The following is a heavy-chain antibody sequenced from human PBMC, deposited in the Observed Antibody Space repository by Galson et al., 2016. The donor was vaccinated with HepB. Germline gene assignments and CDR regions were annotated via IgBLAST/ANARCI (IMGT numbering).Heavy chain of an antibody. J-gene: IGHJ2*01. Sequence: SLRLSCAASGFTFSTSDMHWVRQGTGKGLEWVPAIGRGGDTYYQGSVEGRFTIPRENAKNSLYLEMNSLSHGDTAVYYCARVIKDTTTVGWFLVLWGRGTLVTVSS. CDR2: IGRGGDT. D-gene: IGHD1-1*01. V-gene: IGHV3-13*01. CDR3: ARVIKDTTTVGWFLVL. CDR1: GFTFSTSD.